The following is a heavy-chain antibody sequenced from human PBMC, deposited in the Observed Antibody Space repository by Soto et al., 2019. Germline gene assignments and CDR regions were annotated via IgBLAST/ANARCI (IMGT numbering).Heavy chain of an antibody. CDR1: GGSISSTSSY. D-gene: IGHD4-17*01. CDR2: IYNSGST. V-gene: IGHV4-39*01. Sequence: SETLSLTCTVSGGSISSTSSYWGWIRQPPGKGLDWIGSIYNSGSTSYNPSLKSRVTISVDTSRNQFSLKMSSVTAADTAVYYCARLGRTDYGEPFMLYWGQGTLVTVSS. J-gene: IGHJ4*02. CDR3: ARLGRTDYGEPFMLY.